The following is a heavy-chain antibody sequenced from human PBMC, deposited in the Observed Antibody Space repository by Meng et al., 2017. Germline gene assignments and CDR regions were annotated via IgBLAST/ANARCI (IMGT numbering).Heavy chain of an antibody. CDR1: GGTFSSYA. CDR3: ARRGIGDCSSTSCYGDFDY. CDR2: IIPIFGTA. Sequence: SVKVSCKASGGTFSSYAISWVRQAPGQGLEWMGGIIPIFGTANYAQKFQGRVTITTDESTSTAYMELGSLRSEDTAVYYCARRGIGDCSSTSCYGDFDYWGQGTLVTVSS. V-gene: IGHV1-69*05. D-gene: IGHD2-2*01. J-gene: IGHJ4*02.